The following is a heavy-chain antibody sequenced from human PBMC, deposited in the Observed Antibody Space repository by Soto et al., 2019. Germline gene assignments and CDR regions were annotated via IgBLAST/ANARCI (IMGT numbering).Heavy chain of an antibody. CDR1: GFTFSSYA. CDR2: ISGSGGST. Sequence: GGSLRLSCAASGFTFSSYAMSWVRQAPGKGLEWVSAISGSGGSTYYADSVKGRFAFSRDNSKNTLYLQMNSLRAEDKAVYYGAQDARLSPFDYWGQGTLVTVSS. CDR3: AQDARLSPFDY. J-gene: IGHJ4*02. V-gene: IGHV3-23*01. D-gene: IGHD6-6*01.